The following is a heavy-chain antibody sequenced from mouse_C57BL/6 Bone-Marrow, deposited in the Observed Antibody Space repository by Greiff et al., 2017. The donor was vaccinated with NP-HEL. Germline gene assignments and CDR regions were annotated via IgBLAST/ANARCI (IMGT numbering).Heavy chain of an antibody. J-gene: IGHJ4*01. V-gene: IGHV1-69*01. D-gene: IGHD2-4*01. CDR3: ARGDYDVNYYAMDY. Sequence: QVQLQQPGAELVMPGASVKLSCKASGYTFTSYWMHWVKQRPGQGLEWIGEIDPSDSYTNYNQKFTGNSTLTVDKSSSTAYMQLSSLTSEDSAVYYCARGDYDVNYYAMDYGGRGTSVTVSS. CDR1: GYTFTSYW. CDR2: IDPSDSYT.